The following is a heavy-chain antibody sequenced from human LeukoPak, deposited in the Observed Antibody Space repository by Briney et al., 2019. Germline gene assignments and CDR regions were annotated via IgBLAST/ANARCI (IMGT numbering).Heavy chain of an antibody. V-gene: IGHV3-48*02. CDR1: EFTFSSYS. D-gene: IGHD3-10*01. Sequence: GGSLRLSCAASEFTFSSYSMNWVRQAPGKGLEWVSYINSSSSTIYYADSVKGRFTISRDNAKNSLYLQMNSLRDEDTAVYYCARNAGFVTMVRGVIITGTVDYWGQGTLVTVSS. CDR3: ARNAGFVTMVRGVIITGTVDY. CDR2: INSSSSTI. J-gene: IGHJ4*02.